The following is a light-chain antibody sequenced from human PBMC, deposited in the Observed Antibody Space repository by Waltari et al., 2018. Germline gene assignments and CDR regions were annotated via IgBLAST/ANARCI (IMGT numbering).Light chain of an antibody. Sequence: QSVLTQPPSVSEAPRQMVTIPCSGSRSNIRNNAVNWYQQLPGKAPKLLIYYDDLLPSGVSDRFSGSKSGTSASLAISGLQSEDEADYYCAAWDDSLNGPVFGTGTKVTVL. J-gene: IGLJ1*01. CDR1: RSNIRNNA. CDR2: YDD. V-gene: IGLV1-36*01. CDR3: AAWDDSLNGPV.